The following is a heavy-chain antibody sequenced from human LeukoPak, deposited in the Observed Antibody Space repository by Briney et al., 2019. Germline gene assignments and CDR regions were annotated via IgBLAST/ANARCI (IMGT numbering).Heavy chain of an antibody. CDR3: AKDSSYYYDSSGYYLDAFDI. V-gene: IGHV3-23*01. CDR1: GFTFSSYA. D-gene: IGHD3-22*01. CDR2: ISGSGGST. Sequence: GGSLRLSCAASGFTFSSYAMSWVRQAPGKGLEWVSAISGSGGSTYYADSVKGRFTISRDNSKNTLYLQMNSLRAEDTAVYYCAKDSSYYYDSSGYYLDAFDIWGQGTMVTVSS. J-gene: IGHJ3*02.